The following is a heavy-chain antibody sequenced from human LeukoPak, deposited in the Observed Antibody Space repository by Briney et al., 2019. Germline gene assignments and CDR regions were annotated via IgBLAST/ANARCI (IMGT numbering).Heavy chain of an antibody. J-gene: IGHJ6*03. CDR2: ISSSGSTI. V-gene: IGHV3-11*01. Sequence: GGSLRLSCAASGFTFSDYYMSWIRQAPGKGREWVSYISSSGSTIYYADSVKGRFTISRDNAKNSLYLQMNSLRAEDTAVYYCAGGSTFKDYYYYMDVWGKGTTVTVSS. CDR1: GFTFSDYY. D-gene: IGHD2-2*01. CDR3: AGGSTFKDYYYYMDV.